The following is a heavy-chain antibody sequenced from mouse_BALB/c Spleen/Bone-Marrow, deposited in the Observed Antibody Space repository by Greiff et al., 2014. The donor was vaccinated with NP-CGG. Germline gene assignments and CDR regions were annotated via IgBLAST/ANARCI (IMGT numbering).Heavy chain of an antibody. J-gene: IGHJ2*01. CDR3: TTSDCYDSDYFDY. CDR2: INPYNGDT. D-gene: IGHD1-1*01. Sequence: VHLKQSGPELVKPGSSVKISCKASGYTFTGYFMNWVMQSHGKSLEWIGGINPYNGDTFYNQKFKGKATLTVDKSSSTAHMEHRSLASEDSAVYYCTTSDCYDSDYFDYWGQGTTLTVSS. CDR1: GYTFTGYF. V-gene: IGHV1-20*02.